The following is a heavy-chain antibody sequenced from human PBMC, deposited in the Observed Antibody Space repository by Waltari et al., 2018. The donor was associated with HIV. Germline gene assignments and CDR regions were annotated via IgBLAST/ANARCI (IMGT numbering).Heavy chain of an antibody. CDR3: ARDTITMIVVSSSGMDV. CDR2: ISSSSSYI. J-gene: IGHJ6*02. CDR1: GFTFSSYS. V-gene: IGHV3-21*01. Sequence: EVQLVESGGGLVKPGGSLRLSCAASGFTFSSYSMNWVRQAPGKGLECVSSISSSSSYIYYADSVKGRFTITRDNANNSLYLQMNSLRAEDTAVYYCARDTITMIVVSSSGMDVWGQGTTVTVSS. D-gene: IGHD3-22*01.